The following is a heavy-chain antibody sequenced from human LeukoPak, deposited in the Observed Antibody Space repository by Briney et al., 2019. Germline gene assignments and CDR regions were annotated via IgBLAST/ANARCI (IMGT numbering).Heavy chain of an antibody. CDR1: GYTFTNYD. CDR2: MNPNSGNT. D-gene: IGHD3-10*01. V-gene: IGHV1-8*01. Sequence: ASVKVSCKASGYTFTNYDINWVRQATGQGLEWMGWMNPNSGNTGYAQKFQDRVTMTTNTSMSTAYMELTRLTSEDTAVYYCARGDSGYFFYYGLDVWGQGTTVTVSS. CDR3: ARGDSGYFFYYGLDV. J-gene: IGHJ6*02.